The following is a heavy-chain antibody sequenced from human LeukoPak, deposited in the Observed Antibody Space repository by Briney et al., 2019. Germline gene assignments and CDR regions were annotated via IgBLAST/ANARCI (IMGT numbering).Heavy chain of an antibody. CDR1: GGSISSYY. Sequence: SETLSLTCTVPGGSISSYYWSWIRQPPGKGLEWIGYIYYSGSTNYNPSLKSRVTISVDTSKNQFSLKLSSVTAADTAVYYCARQGDPHIVATPFDYWGQGTLVTVSS. D-gene: IGHD5-12*01. CDR3: ARQGDPHIVATPFDY. CDR2: IYYSGST. J-gene: IGHJ4*02. V-gene: IGHV4-59*08.